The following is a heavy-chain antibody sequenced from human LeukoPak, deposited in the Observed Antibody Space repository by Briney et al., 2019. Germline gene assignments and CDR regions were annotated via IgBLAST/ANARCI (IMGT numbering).Heavy chain of an antibody. CDR3: ARVSAVVVVAAAFDI. CDR1: GGSFSGYY. Sequence: SETLSLTCAVYGGSFSGYYWSWIRQPPGKGLEWIGEINHSGSTNYNPSLKSRVTISVDKSKNQFSLKLSSVTAADTAVYYCARVSAVVVVAAAFDIWGQGTMVTVSS. V-gene: IGHV4-34*01. D-gene: IGHD2-15*01. CDR2: INHSGST. J-gene: IGHJ3*02.